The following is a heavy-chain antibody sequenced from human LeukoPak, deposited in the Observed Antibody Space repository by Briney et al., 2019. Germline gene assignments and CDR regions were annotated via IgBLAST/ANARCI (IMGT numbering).Heavy chain of an antibody. D-gene: IGHD6-13*01. CDR3: ARATSTGVYSSSWYVLYYFDY. V-gene: IGHV3-11*04. CDR2: ISSSGSTI. J-gene: IGHJ4*02. CDR1: GFTFSDYY. Sequence: PGGSLRLSCAASGFTFSDYYMSWIRQAPGKGLEWVSYISSSGSTIYYADSVKGRFTISRDNAKNSLYLQMNSLRAEDTAVYYCARATSTGVYSSSWYVLYYFDYWGQGTLVTVSS.